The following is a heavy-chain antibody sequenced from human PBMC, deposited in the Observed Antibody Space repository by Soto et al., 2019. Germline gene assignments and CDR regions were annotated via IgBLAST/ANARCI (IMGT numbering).Heavy chain of an antibody. CDR2: TYYRSKWYN. CDR1: GDSVSSNSAA. CDR3: ARMGWVYGYYYYYYGMDV. J-gene: IGHJ6*02. Sequence: SQTLSLTCAISGDSVSSNSAAWNWIRQSPSRGLEWLGRTYYRSKWYNDYAVSVKSRITINPDTSKNQFSLQLNSVTPEDTAVYYCARMGWVYGYYYYYYGMDVWGQGTTVTVSS. D-gene: IGHD6-25*01. V-gene: IGHV6-1*01.